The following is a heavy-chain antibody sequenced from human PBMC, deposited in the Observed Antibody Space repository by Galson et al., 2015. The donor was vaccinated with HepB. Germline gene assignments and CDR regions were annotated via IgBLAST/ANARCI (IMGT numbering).Heavy chain of an antibody. J-gene: IGHJ5*02. CDR1: GFTFSSYS. Sequence: LRLSCAASGFTFSSYSMNWVRQAPGKGLEWVSSISSSSTYIYYADSVKGRFTISRDNAKNSLYLQMNSLRVEDTAVYYCASRSGQQLGNGNWFAPWGQGTLVTVSS. V-gene: IGHV3-21*01. D-gene: IGHD6-13*01. CDR3: ASRSGQQLGNGNWFAP. CDR2: ISSSSTYI.